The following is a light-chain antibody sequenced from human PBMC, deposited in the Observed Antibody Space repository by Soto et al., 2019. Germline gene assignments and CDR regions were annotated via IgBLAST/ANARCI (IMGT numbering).Light chain of an antibody. CDR2: KAS. J-gene: IGKJ1*01. CDR3: HQYGSYPWT. Sequence: DIQMTQSPSTLSASIGDTVTINCRASESINSRLAWYQQSPGKAPRILIYKASSLERDVPSRFSGSGSGTDYTLTIRSLEPDDFATYYCHQYGSYPWTFGQGTEVEVK. V-gene: IGKV1-5*03. CDR1: ESINSR.